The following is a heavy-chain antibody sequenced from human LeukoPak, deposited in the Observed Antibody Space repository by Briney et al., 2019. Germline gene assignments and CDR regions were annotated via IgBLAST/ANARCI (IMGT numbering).Heavy chain of an antibody. Sequence: SETLSLTCTVSGGSISSYYWSWIRQPAGKGLEWIGRIYTSGSTNYNPSLKSRVTMSVDTSKNQFSLKLSSVTAADTAVYYCARDVKYDYVWGSYRYDYFDYWGQGTLVTVSS. D-gene: IGHD3-16*02. CDR2: IYTSGST. J-gene: IGHJ4*02. CDR3: ARDVKYDYVWGSYRYDYFDY. V-gene: IGHV4-4*07. CDR1: GGSISSYY.